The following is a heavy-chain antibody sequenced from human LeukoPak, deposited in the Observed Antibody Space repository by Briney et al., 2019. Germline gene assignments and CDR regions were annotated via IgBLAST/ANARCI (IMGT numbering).Heavy chain of an antibody. Sequence: ASVKVSCKASAGTFSSYAISWVRQAPGQGLEWMGGIIPIFGTANYAQKFQGRVTITADESTSTAYMELSSLRSEDTAVYYCAREQTYYDILTGYYKGHWFDPWGQGTLVTVSS. D-gene: IGHD3-9*01. J-gene: IGHJ5*02. CDR2: IIPIFGTA. CDR1: AGTFSSYA. CDR3: AREQTYYDILTGYYKGHWFDP. V-gene: IGHV1-69*13.